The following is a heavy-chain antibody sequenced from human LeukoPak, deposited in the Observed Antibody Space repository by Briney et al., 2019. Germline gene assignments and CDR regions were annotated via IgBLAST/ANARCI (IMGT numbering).Heavy chain of an antibody. CDR1: GGSINSSSHY. CDR2: IYYSGST. V-gene: IGHV4-39*01. D-gene: IGHD3-16*01. CDR3: VRQKITTSDY. Sequence: SETLSLTCTVSGGSINSSSHYWGWVRQPPGKGLEWIGSIYYSGSTYYNPSLKSRVTISVDTSKNQFSLKLNSVAAADTAVYFCVRQKITTSDYWGQGTLVTVPS. J-gene: IGHJ4*02.